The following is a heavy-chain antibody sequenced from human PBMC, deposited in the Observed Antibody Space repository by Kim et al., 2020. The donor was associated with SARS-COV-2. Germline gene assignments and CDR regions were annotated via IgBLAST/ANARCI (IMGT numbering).Heavy chain of an antibody. J-gene: IGHJ4*02. CDR1: GGSISSGGYY. CDR2: IYYSGST. CDR3: ARDPGYYGSVNRYFDY. V-gene: IGHV4-31*03. Sequence: SETLSLTCTVSGGSISSGGYYWSWIRQHPGKGLEWIGYIYYSGSTYYNPSLKSRVTISVDTSKNQFSLKLSSVTAADTAVYYCARDPGYYGSVNRYFDYWGQGTLVTVSS. D-gene: IGHD3-10*01.